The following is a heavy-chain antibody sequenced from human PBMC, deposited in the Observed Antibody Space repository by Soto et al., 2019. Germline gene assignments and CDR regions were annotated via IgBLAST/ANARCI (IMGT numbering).Heavy chain of an antibody. J-gene: IGHJ4*02. CDR2: INPNDGDT. Sequence: QVQMVQSGAEVKKPGASVKVSCKASGYTFTSYYMHWVRQAPGQGLEWMGVINPNDGDTTYSEKFQGRVTMTRDTSTSTLYMELSGLRSEDTAVYYCGRLDYYDRGANVFDIWGQGTLGTVSS. D-gene: IGHD3-22*01. CDR1: GYTFTSYY. CDR3: GRLDYYDRGANVFDI. V-gene: IGHV1-46*01.